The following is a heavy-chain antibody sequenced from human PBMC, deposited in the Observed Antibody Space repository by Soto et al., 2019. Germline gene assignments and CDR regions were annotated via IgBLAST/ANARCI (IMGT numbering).Heavy chain of an antibody. Sequence: GGSLRLSCVSSGFTFSNHVMHWVRQAPGKGLEWLAVISSDGNDGYYRDSVKGRFTISRDNSKNTVYLQMNGLRAEDSALYHCAKDAGGLGMTTRRGFDPWGQGTLVTVSS. D-gene: IGHD7-27*01. J-gene: IGHJ5*02. CDR2: ISSDGNDG. CDR3: AKDAGGLGMTTRRGFDP. CDR1: GFTFSNHV. V-gene: IGHV3-30*18.